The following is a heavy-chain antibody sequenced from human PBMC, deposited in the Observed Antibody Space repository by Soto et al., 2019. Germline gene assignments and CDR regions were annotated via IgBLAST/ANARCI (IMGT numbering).Heavy chain of an antibody. CDR3: ARDRRLRFLEWLFRDFDY. CDR2: ISYDGSNK. D-gene: IGHD3-3*01. CDR1: GFTFSSYA. J-gene: IGHJ4*02. V-gene: IGHV3-30-3*01. Sequence: QVQLVESGGGVVQPGRSLRLSCAASGFTFSSYAMHWVRQAPGKGLEWVAVISYDGSNKYYADSVKGRFTISRDNSKNTLYLQMNSLRAEDTAVYYCARDRRLRFLEWLFRDFDYWGQGTLVTVSS.